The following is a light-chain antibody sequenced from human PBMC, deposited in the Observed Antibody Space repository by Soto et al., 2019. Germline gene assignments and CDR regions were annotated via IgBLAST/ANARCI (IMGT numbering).Light chain of an antibody. J-gene: IGKJ4*01. CDR3: QQRSNWPT. V-gene: IGKV3-11*01. CDR1: QSVSSY. CDR2: DAS. Sequence: EIVSPQSPATLSLSPGERATLSSRASQSVSSYLAWYQQKPGQAPRLLIYDASNRATGIPARFSGSGSGTDFTLTISSLEPDDFAVYYCQQRSNWPTFGGGTKVDIK.